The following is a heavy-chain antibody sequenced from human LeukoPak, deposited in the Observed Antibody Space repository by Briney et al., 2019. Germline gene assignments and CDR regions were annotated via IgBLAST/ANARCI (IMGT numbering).Heavy chain of an antibody. CDR1: KYTFTASY. V-gene: IGHV1-2*02. CDR3: ARHSGEQWLSHVDY. Sequence: GASVKVPCKASKYTFTASYIHWVRQAPGQGLEWMGWIHPNTGTTNFAQKFQGRVALTRDASITTAYMDLSSLRSDDTAMYYCARHSGEQWLSHVDYWGQGTLVTVSS. J-gene: IGHJ4*02. D-gene: IGHD5-12*01. CDR2: IHPNTGTT.